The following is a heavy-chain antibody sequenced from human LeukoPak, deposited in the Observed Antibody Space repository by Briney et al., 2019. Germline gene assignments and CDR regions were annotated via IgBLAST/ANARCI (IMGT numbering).Heavy chain of an antibody. CDR2: IIPIFGTA. CDR1: GGTFSSYA. CDR3: AVSRIALYYFDY. D-gene: IGHD6-13*01. J-gene: IGHJ4*02. Sequence: SVKVSCKASGGTFSSYAVSWVRQAPGQGLEWMGGIIPIFGTANYAQKFQGRVTITADESTSTAYMELSSLRSEDTAVYYCAVSRIALYYFDYWGQGTLVTVYS. V-gene: IGHV1-69*13.